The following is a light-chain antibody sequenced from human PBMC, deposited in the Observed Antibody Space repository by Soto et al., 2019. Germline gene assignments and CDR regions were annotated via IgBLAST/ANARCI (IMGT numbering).Light chain of an antibody. Sequence: EIVLTQSPATLSLSPGERATLSCRASQSVSSYLAWYQQKPGQAPRLLIYDAYNRATGIPARFSGSGSGTDFTRTISSLEPEDFAVYYCQQRSNWPPYTCGQGTKLEIK. V-gene: IGKV3-11*01. J-gene: IGKJ2*01. CDR2: DAY. CDR3: QQRSNWPPYT. CDR1: QSVSSY.